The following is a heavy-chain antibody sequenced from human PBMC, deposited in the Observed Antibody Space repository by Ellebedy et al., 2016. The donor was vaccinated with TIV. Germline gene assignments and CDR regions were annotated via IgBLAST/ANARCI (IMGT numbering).Heavy chain of an antibody. CDR2: ISYDGSNK. CDR1: GFTFSSYG. CDR3: ARVERRSGYYMLRHGMDV. J-gene: IGHJ6*02. D-gene: IGHD3-3*01. V-gene: IGHV3-30*03. Sequence: GGSLRLSCAASGFTFSSYGMHWVRQAPGKGLEWVAVISYDGSNKYYADSVKGRFTISRANSKNTLYLQMKSLRAEDTAVYYCARVERRSGYYMLRHGMDVWGQGTTVTVAS.